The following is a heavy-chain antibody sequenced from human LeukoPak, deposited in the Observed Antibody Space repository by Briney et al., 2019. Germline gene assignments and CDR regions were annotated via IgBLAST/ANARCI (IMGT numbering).Heavy chain of an antibody. CDR3: TTDPSRLDGMDV. CDR2: IKSKTDGGTT. V-gene: IGHV3-15*01. J-gene: IGHJ6*02. CDR1: GFTFSNAW. Sequence: GGSLRLSCAASGFTFSNAWMSWVRQAPGKGLEWVGRIKSKTDGGTTDYAAPGKGRFTISRDDSKNTLYLQMKSLKTEHTAVYYCTTDPSRLDGMDVRGQGAPVTLSS.